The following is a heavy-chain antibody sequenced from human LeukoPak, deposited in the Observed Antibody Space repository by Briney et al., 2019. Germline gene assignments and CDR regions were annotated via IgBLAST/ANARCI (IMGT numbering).Heavy chain of an antibody. J-gene: IGHJ5*02. CDR3: SIDRRVGELYPSYNWFDP. D-gene: IGHD3-10*01. V-gene: IGHV3-48*03. CDR2: ISSSGSTI. CDR1: GFTFWNYE. Sequence: GGSLRLSCAASGFTFWNYEINWVRQAPGKGLEWVSYISSSGSTIYYADSVKGRFTISRDNAKNSLYLQMNSLRAEETAVYYCSIDRRVGELYPSYNWFDPWGQGTLVTVSS.